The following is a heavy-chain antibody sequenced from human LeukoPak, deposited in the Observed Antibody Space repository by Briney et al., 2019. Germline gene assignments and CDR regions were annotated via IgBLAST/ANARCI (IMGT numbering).Heavy chain of an antibody. Sequence: GGPLRLSCVVSGFRFSNYWMTWVRQAPGKGLEWVANMNQDGSQKYYVDSVRGRFTISRDNAKSSLYLQMNSVRAEDTAVYYCARDVGYYCGPGTLVTVSS. CDR1: GFRFSNYW. CDR2: MNQDGSQK. V-gene: IGHV3-7*03. CDR3: ARDVGYY. J-gene: IGHJ4*02. D-gene: IGHD1-26*01.